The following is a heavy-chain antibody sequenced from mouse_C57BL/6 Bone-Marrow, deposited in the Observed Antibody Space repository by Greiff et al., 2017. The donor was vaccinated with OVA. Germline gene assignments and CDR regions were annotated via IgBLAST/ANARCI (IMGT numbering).Heavy chain of an antibody. CDR3: ARGRYGNGAMDY. D-gene: IGHD2-10*02. V-gene: IGHV1-18*01. CDR1: GYTFTDYN. J-gene: IGHJ4*01. Sequence: DVHLVESGPELVKPGASVKIPCKASGYTFTDYNMDWVKQSHGKSLEWIGDINPNNGGTIYNQKFKGKATLTVDKSSSTAYMERRSLTSEDTAVYYCARGRYGNGAMDYWGQGTSVTVSS. CDR2: INPNNGGT.